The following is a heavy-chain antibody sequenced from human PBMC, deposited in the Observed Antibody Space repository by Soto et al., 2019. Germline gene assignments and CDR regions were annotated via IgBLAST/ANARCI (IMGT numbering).Heavy chain of an antibody. J-gene: IGHJ5*02. Sequence: SETLSLTCAVSSGSISSSNWWSWVRQPPGKGLEWIGEIYHSGSTNYNPSLKSRVTISVDKSKNQFSLKLSSVTAADTAVYYCASRLELTHGNWFDPWGQGTLVTVSS. V-gene: IGHV4-4*02. CDR1: SGSISSSNW. CDR2: IYHSGST. CDR3: ASRLELTHGNWFDP. D-gene: IGHD1-7*01.